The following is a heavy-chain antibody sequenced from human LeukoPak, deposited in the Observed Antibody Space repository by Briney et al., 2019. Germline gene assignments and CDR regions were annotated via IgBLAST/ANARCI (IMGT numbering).Heavy chain of an antibody. CDR2: IKQDGNEK. CDR1: GFTFSSSW. CDR3: ARGVPFGGA. D-gene: IGHD3-10*01. V-gene: IGHV3-7*03. J-gene: IGHJ4*02. Sequence: GGSLRLSCAASGFTFSSSWVHWVRQAPGKGLEWVANIKQDGNEKHYVDSVKGRFTISRDNAKTSLYLQMNSLRVEDTAVYYCARGVPFGGAWGQGTLVTVSS.